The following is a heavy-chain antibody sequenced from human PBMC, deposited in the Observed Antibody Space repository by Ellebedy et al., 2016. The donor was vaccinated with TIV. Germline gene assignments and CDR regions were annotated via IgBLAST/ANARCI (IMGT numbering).Heavy chain of an antibody. CDR1: GGSFSGYY. Sequence: SETLSLTCAVYGGSFSGYYWSWIRQPPGKGLEWIGEINHSGSTNYNPSLKSRVTISVDTSKNQFSLKLSSVTAADTAVYYCARGPPDDYTDPYYFDYWGQGTLVTVSS. D-gene: IGHD4-11*01. CDR3: ARGPPDDYTDPYYFDY. J-gene: IGHJ4*02. V-gene: IGHV4-34*01. CDR2: INHSGST.